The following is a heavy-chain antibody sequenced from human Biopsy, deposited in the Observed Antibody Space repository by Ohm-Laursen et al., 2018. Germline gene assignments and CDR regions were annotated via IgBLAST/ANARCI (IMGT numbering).Heavy chain of an antibody. Sequence: GTLSLTCSVSGDSISSYYWSWIRQPPGRGLEYIGYIYDRGSTANYNPSLESRVTMSVDMPKNQFSPKLSSVTAADTAIYYCARGMRSSGWPYFDSWGQGTLVTVSS. D-gene: IGHD6-19*01. CDR1: GDSISSYY. CDR3: ARGMRSSGWPYFDS. J-gene: IGHJ4*02. V-gene: IGHV4-59*01. CDR2: IYDRGST.